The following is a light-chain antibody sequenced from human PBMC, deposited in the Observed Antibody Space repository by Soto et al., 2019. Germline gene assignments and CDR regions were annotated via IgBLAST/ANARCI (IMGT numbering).Light chain of an antibody. J-gene: IGKJ1*01. CDR1: QSVSSTY. V-gene: IGKV3-20*01. CDR2: GAS. CDR3: QQYGSSQWT. Sequence: EVVLTQSPCTLSLSPGERATLSCRASQSVSSTYLAWYQQKPGQAPRLLISGASSRATGIPDRFSGSGSGTDFTLTVTRLEPEDFAVYYCQQYGSSQWTFGQGTKVDIK.